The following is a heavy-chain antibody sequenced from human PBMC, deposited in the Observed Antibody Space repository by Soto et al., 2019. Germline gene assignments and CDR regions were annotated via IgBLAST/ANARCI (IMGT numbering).Heavy chain of an antibody. CDR1: GFTFSSYA. CDR3: ARVSGTYGPFDY. J-gene: IGHJ4*02. Sequence: QVQLVESGGGVVQPGRSLRLSCAASGFTFSSYAMHWVRQAPGKGLEWVAVTSYDGSNKYYADSVKGRFTISRDNSKNTLYLQMNSLRAEDTAVYYCARVSGTYGPFDYWGQGTLVTVSS. V-gene: IGHV3-30-3*01. CDR2: TSYDGSNK. D-gene: IGHD3-3*01.